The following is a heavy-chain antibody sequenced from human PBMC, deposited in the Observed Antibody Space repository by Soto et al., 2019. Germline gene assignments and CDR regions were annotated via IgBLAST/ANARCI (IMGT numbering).Heavy chain of an antibody. V-gene: IGHV4-34*01. CDR3: ARPDYDILTESAFDI. Sequence: RSLTCAVYGGSFSGYYWSWIRQPPGKGLEWIGEINHSGSTNYNPSLKSRVTISVDTSKNQFSLKLSSVTAADTAVYYCARPDYDILTESAFDIWGQGTMVTVSS. CDR2: INHSGST. J-gene: IGHJ3*02. D-gene: IGHD3-9*01. CDR1: GGSFSGYY.